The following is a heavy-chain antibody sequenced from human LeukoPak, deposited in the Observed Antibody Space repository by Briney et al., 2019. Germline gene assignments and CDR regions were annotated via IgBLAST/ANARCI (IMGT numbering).Heavy chain of an antibody. CDR2: IYYSGST. V-gene: IGHV4-30-4*01. CDR1: GGSISSADYY. J-gene: IGHJ4*02. CDR3: AREPHGGYVGY. Sequence: SQTLSLTCTVSGGSISSADYYWSWIRQPPGKGPEWIGYIYYSGSTYYNPFLKSRVTISVDTSKNQFSLKVTSVTAADTAVYFCAREPHGGYVGYWGQGTLVTVSS. D-gene: IGHD5-12*01.